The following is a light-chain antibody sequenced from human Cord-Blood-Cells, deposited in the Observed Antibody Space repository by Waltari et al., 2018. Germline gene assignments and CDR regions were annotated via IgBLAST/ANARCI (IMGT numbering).Light chain of an antibody. Sequence: IVLTQSPGTLSLSPGERATPSCRSSQSVSSSYLACYQQKPGQAPRLLIYGASSRATGMPDRFSGSESVTDFTLTISRLEPEDFAVYYCQQYGSSPFTFGPGTKVDIK. CDR1: QSVSSSY. V-gene: IGKV3-20*01. CDR3: QQYGSSPFT. J-gene: IGKJ3*01. CDR2: GAS.